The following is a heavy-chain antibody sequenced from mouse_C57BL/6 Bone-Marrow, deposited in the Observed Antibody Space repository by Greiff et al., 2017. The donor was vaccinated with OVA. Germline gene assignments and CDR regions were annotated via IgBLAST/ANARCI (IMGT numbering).Heavy chain of an antibody. Sequence: QVQLQQPGAELVMPGASVKLSCKASGYTFTSYWMHWVKQRPGQGLEWIGEIDPSDSYTNYNQKFKGKSTLTVDKSSSTADMQLSSLTSEDSAVYYCARGYYEYDVFDYWGQGTTLTVSS. CDR1: GYTFTSYW. D-gene: IGHD2-4*01. V-gene: IGHV1-69*01. CDR3: ARGYYEYDVFDY. J-gene: IGHJ2*01. CDR2: IDPSDSYT.